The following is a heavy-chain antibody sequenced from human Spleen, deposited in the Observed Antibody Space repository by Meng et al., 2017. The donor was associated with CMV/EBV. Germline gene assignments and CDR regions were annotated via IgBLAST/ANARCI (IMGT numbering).Heavy chain of an antibody. CDR3: ARDLEPGYCSSTSCPVWYFDL. CDR1: GGSISSSSYY. D-gene: IGHD2-2*01. CDR2: IYYSGST. V-gene: IGHV4-39*07. Sequence: PSETLSLTCTVSGGSISSSSYYWGWIRQPPGKGLEWIGSIYYSGSTYYNPSLKSRVTISVDTSKNQFSLKLSSVTAADTAVYYCARDLEPGYCSSTSCPVWYFDLWGRGTLVTVSS. J-gene: IGHJ2*01.